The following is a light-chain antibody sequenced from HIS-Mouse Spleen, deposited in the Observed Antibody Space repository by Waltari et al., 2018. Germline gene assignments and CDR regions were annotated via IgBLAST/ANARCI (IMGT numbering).Light chain of an antibody. CDR1: SSDVGSYNL. J-gene: IGLJ2*01. V-gene: IGLV2-23*03. CDR2: EGS. CDR3: CSYAGSSTFVV. Sequence: QSALTQPASVSGSPGQSITIPCTGTSSDVGSYNLVPWYQQHPGKAPKLMIYEGSKRPSGVSNRFSGSKSGNTASLTISGLQAEDEADYYCCSYAGSSTFVVFGGGTKLTVL.